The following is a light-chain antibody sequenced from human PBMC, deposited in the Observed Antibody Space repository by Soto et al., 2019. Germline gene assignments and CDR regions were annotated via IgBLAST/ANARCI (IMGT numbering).Light chain of an antibody. CDR1: QSVTSSL. V-gene: IGKV3-20*01. J-gene: IGKJ1*01. Sequence: IVLTQSPGTLSLSPWAVASISCRASQSVTSSLLAWYQQKPGQAPRLLIYGASTRATGVPARFSGSGSGTEFTLTISSLQPEDVATYYCQQSYSTRWTFGQGTKVE. CDR2: GAS. CDR3: QQSYSTRWT.